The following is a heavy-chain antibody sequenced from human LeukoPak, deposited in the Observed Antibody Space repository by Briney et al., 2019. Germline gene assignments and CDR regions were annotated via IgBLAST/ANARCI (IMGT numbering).Heavy chain of an antibody. D-gene: IGHD2-2*01. CDR1: GYTFTSYY. CDR3: ARDRCSSTSCLNWFDP. Sequence: ASVKVSCKASGYTFTSYYMHWVRQAPGQGLEWMGIINPSGGSTSYAQKFQGRVTMTTDTSTSTAYMELRSLRSDDTAVYYCARDRCSSTSCLNWFDPWGQGTLVTVSS. V-gene: IGHV1-46*01. J-gene: IGHJ5*02. CDR2: INPSGGST.